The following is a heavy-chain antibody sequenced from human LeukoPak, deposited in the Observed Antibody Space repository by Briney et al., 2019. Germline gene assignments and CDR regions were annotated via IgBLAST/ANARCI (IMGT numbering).Heavy chain of an antibody. CDR3: ARIRDGYNSYFFYGMDV. V-gene: IGHV1-46*01. CDR1: GYSFIRYH. Sequence: ASVKVSCKASGYSFIRYHIHWVRQAPGQGLEWMGVLKLYDGSISHAQKFQGRVTMTSDTSTSTVYMELSSLRAEDTAVYYCARIRDGYNSYFFYGMDVWGQGTTVTVSS. D-gene: IGHD5-24*01. J-gene: IGHJ6*02. CDR2: LKLYDGSI.